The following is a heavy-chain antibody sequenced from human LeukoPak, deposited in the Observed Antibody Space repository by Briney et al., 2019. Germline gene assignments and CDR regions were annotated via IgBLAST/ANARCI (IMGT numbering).Heavy chain of an antibody. V-gene: IGHV3-23*01. CDR1: GFTFSSYA. CDR2: ISGSGGST. CDR3: ARICSSTDCLIPD. Sequence: GGSLRLSCAASGFTFSSYAMSWVRQAPGKGLEWVSAISGSGGSTYYADSVKGRFTISRDNAKNTVYLQANSLRDEDTAVYYCARICSSTDCLIPDWGQGTLVTVSS. D-gene: IGHD2-2*01. J-gene: IGHJ4*02.